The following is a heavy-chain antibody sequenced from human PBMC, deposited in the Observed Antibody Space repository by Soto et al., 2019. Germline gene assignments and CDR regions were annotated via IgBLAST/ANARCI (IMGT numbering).Heavy chain of an antibody. Sequence: QVQLVQSGAEVKKPGSSVQVSCKASGGGNLRDYRTTWVRQAPGQGLEWVGGIIPKLGSANYAQNFQGRVTITADESTSTVYMERQSLSSEDTAVYYCARGGGGYTFGAVYWGQGTPVTVSS. CDR2: IIPKLGSA. CDR3: ARGGGGYTFGAVY. J-gene: IGHJ4*02. D-gene: IGHD5-12*01. CDR1: GGGNLRDYR. V-gene: IGHV1-69*01.